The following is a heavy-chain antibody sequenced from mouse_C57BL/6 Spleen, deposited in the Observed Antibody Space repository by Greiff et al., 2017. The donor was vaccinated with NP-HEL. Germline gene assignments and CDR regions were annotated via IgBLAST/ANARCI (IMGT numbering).Heavy chain of an antibody. Sequence: EVQLQQSVAELVRPGASVKLSCTASGFNIKNTYMHWVKQRPEQGLEWIGRIDPANGNTKYAPKFQGKATITADTSSNTAYLQLSSLTSEDTAIYYCASPNYGNYVLFAYWGQGTLVTVSA. CDR1: GFNIKNTY. V-gene: IGHV14-3*01. J-gene: IGHJ3*01. CDR3: ASPNYGNYVLFAY. D-gene: IGHD2-1*01. CDR2: IDPANGNT.